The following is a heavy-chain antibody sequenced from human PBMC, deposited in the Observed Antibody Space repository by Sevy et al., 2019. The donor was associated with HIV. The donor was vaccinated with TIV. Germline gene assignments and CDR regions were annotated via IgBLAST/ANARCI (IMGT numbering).Heavy chain of an antibody. J-gene: IGHJ6*02. Sequence: GGSLRLSCAASGFTFSSYAMHWVRQAPGKGLEWVAVISYDGSNKYYADSVKGRFTISRDNSKNTLYLQMNSLRAEDTAVYYCARGADIVVVPAARVYYYGMDVRGQGTTVTVSS. CDR1: GFTFSSYA. CDR2: ISYDGSNK. V-gene: IGHV3-30*04. CDR3: ARGADIVVVPAARVYYYGMDV. D-gene: IGHD2-2*01.